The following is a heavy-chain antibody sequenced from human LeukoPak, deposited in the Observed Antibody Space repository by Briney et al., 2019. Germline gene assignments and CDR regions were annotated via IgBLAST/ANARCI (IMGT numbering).Heavy chain of an antibody. J-gene: IGHJ4*02. Sequence: ASVKVSCKASGGTFSSYAISWVRQAPGQGLEWMGGIIPIFGTANYAQKFQGRVTITADESTNTAYMELSSLRSEDTAVYYCARVDVVVPAATPFDYWGQGTLVTVSS. CDR1: GGTFSSYA. D-gene: IGHD2-2*01. V-gene: IGHV1-69*13. CDR2: IIPIFGTA. CDR3: ARVDVVVPAATPFDY.